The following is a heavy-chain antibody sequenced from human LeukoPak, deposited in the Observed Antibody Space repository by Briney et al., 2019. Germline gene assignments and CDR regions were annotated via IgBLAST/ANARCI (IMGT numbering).Heavy chain of an antibody. CDR1: GGSISSYY. D-gene: IGHD1-26*01. CDR2: IYYSGST. V-gene: IGHV4-59*01. Sequence: SETLSLTCTVSGGSISSYYWSWIRQPPGKGLEWIGYIYYSGSTNYNPSLKSRVTISVDTSKNQFSLKLSSVTAADTAVYYCARGWELRGVYFDYWGQGTLVTVSS. J-gene: IGHJ4*02. CDR3: ARGWELRGVYFDY.